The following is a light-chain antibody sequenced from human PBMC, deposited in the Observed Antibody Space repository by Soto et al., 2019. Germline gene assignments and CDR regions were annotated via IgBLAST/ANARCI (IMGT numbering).Light chain of an antibody. CDR2: DAS. J-gene: IGKJ1*01. CDR3: QQRSSWPWT. CDR1: QSVSSY. Sequence: EMVLTQSPTTLSFSPGEISSLSCRASQSVSSYLAWYQQKPGQSPRLLIYDASTRATGIPARFSGSGSGTDFTLTISSLQPEDFAVYYCQQRSSWPWTFGQGTKVDI. V-gene: IGKV3-11*01.